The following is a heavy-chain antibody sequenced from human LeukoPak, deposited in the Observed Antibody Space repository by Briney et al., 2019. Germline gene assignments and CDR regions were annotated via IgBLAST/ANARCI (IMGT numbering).Heavy chain of an antibody. CDR3: ARVLRGFDWFAP. Sequence: SETLSLTCIVSRGSISSYYWSCMRQPPGKGLEWMGYIYYSGSTHYNPSLKSRVTISLDTSKNQFSLMLSSVTAAHTAVYYCARVLRGFDWFAPGGQGTLVTVSS. J-gene: IGHJ5*02. CDR2: IYYSGST. D-gene: IGHD3-10*01. CDR1: RGSISSYY. V-gene: IGHV4-59*01.